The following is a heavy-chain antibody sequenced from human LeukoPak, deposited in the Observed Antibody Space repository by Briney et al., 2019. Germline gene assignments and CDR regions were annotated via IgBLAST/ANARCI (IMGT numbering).Heavy chain of an antibody. CDR2: IYYSGST. CDR1: GASISSYY. J-gene: IGHJ4*02. CDR3: SKQETAYDILTGYYPYYFDY. Sequence: SETLSLTCTVSGASISSYYWSWNRQPPGKVLETIGYIYYSGSTNYNPSLKSRVTISVDTSKNQFSLKLSSVTAADTAVYFFSKQETAYDILTGYYPYYFDYWGQGTLVTVSS. V-gene: IGHV4-59*01. D-gene: IGHD3-9*01.